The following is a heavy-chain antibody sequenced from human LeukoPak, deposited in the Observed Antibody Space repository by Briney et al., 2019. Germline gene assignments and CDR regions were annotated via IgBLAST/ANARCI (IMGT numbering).Heavy chain of an antibody. CDR3: ATDSGYDRRYYYYYYGMDV. Sequence: GGSLRLSCAASGFTFSSYAMHWVRQAPGKGLEWVAVISYDGSNKYYADSVKGRFTISRDNSKNTLYLQMNSLRAEDTAVYYCATDSGYDRRYYYYYYGMDVWGQGTTVTVSS. CDR2: ISYDGSNK. D-gene: IGHD5-12*01. CDR1: GFTFSSYA. J-gene: IGHJ6*02. V-gene: IGHV3-30*14.